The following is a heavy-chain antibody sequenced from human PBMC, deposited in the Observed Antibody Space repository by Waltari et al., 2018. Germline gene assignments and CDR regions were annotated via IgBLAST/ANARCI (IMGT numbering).Heavy chain of an antibody. J-gene: IGHJ4*02. D-gene: IGHD4-17*01. CDR1: GYSFPSFD. Sequence: VQLVQSGAEVKKPGASVKVSCKASGYSFPSFDSCWVRQAAGQGLEWRGWMNPDSGNTGYAEKFQGRVTMTRDTSISTAYMELSSLRSEDTAVYYCAREFYYSDAFTGVWGQGTLVTVSS. CDR3: AREFYYSDAFTGV. V-gene: IGHV1-8*01. CDR2: MNPDSGNT.